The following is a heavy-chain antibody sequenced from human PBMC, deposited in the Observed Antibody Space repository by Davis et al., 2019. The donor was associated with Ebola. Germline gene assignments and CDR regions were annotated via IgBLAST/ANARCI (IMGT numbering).Heavy chain of an antibody. CDR1: GYTFKNSA. D-gene: IGHD1-26*01. J-gene: IGHJ3*02. V-gene: IGHV1-18*01. CDR3: ARTSIVGTTTTASDI. Sequence: ASVKVSCKASGYTFKNSAISWVRQAPGQGLEWMGSISAYNGNTAYAQLLQGRVTMTTDTSTGTAYMELRSLRSDDTAVYFCARTSIVGTTTTASDIWGQGTMVTVYS. CDR2: ISAYNGNT.